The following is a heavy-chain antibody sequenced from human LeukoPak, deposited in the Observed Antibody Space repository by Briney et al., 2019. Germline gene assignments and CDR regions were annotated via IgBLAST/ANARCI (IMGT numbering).Heavy chain of an antibody. CDR2: ISGSGGST. V-gene: IGHV3-23*01. D-gene: IGHD3-3*01. Sequence: GGSLRLSCAASGFTFSSYAMSWVRQAPGKGLEWVSVISGSGGSTYYADSVKGRFTISRDNSKNTLYLQMNSLRAEDTAVYYCAKQYCDFWSGYPDWGQGTLVTVSS. J-gene: IGHJ4*02. CDR1: GFTFSSYA. CDR3: AKQYCDFWSGYPD.